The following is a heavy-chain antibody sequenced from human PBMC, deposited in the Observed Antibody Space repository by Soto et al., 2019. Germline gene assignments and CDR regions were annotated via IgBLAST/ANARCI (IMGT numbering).Heavy chain of an antibody. CDR1: GGSFSGYY. D-gene: IGHD3-10*01. Sequence: SETLSLTCAVYGGSFSGYYWSWIRQPPGKGLEWIGEINHSGSTNYNPSLKSRVTISVDTSKNQFSLKLSSVTAADTAVYYCASLDYYGSGSYYAYDPWGQETLVTVSS. CDR3: ASLDYYGSGSYYAYDP. CDR2: INHSGST. V-gene: IGHV4-34*01. J-gene: IGHJ5*02.